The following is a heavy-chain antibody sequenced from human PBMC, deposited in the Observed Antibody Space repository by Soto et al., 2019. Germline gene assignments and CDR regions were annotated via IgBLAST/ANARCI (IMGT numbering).Heavy chain of an antibody. Sequence: ASVKVSCKASGGTFSSYAISWVRQAPGQGLEWMGGIIPIFGTANYAQKFQGRVTITADESTSTAYMELSSLRSEDTAVYYCARADVFLRAAGPKLPYYYYYGMDVWGQGTTVTVSS. CDR2: IIPIFGTA. D-gene: IGHD6-13*01. CDR1: GGTFSSYA. V-gene: IGHV1-69*13. CDR3: ARADVFLRAAGPKLPYYYYYGMDV. J-gene: IGHJ6*02.